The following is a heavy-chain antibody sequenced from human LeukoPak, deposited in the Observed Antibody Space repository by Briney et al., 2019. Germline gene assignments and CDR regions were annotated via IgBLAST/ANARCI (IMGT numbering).Heavy chain of an antibody. V-gene: IGHV3-21*01. CDR1: GVTFSSYS. CDR2: INSSSSYI. D-gene: IGHD6-19*01. Sequence: WESLRLSCAAAGVTFSSYSMNWVRQAPGKGLEWVSSINSSSSYIYYADPVKRRFTISRDTTKNSPYLQMNILTADNTAVYYSERAGSSGDGFYYWGQGTLVTVSS. J-gene: IGHJ4*02. CDR3: ERAGSSGDGFYY.